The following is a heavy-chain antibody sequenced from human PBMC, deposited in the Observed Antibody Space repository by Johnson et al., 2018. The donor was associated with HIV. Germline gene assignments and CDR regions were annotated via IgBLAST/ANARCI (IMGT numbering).Heavy chain of an antibody. J-gene: IGHJ3*02. V-gene: IGHV3-30*02. Sequence: QVQLVESGGGVVQPGGSLRLSCAASGLTFSGSGMHWVRQAPGKGLEWVAFTRYDGSNKYYADSVKGRFTISRDNSKNTLYLQMNSLRAEDTALYYCARDRYCSSTSCPDAFDIWGQGTMVTVSS. CDR2: TRYDGSNK. CDR1: GLTFSGSG. CDR3: ARDRYCSSTSCPDAFDI. D-gene: IGHD2-2*01.